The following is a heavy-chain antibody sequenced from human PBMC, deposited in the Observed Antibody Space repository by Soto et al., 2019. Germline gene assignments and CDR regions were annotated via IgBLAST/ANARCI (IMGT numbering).Heavy chain of an antibody. CDR1: GYTFTSYY. Sequence: ASVKVSCKASGYTFTSYYMHWVRQAPGQGLEWMGIINPSGGSTSYAQKFQGRVTMTRDTSTSTVYMELSSLRSEDTAVYYCALVPAVTDGQYWGQGTLVTVSS. V-gene: IGHV1-46*03. J-gene: IGHJ4*02. CDR3: ALVPAVTDGQY. D-gene: IGHD2-2*01. CDR2: INPSGGST.